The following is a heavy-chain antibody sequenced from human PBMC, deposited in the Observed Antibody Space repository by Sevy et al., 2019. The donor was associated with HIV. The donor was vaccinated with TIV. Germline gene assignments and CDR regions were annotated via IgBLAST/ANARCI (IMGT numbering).Heavy chain of an antibody. CDR2: IRSKAKGGTT. Sequence: GGSLRLSCTASGFTFGDYAMSWVRQAPGKGLEWVGFIRSKAKGGTTEYAASVKGRFTISRDDSKSIAYLQMNSLKAEDTAVYYCTRDRTGVTPRDAFDIWGQGTMVTVSS. J-gene: IGHJ3*02. V-gene: IGHV3-49*04. CDR1: GFTFGDYA. CDR3: TRDRTGVTPRDAFDI. D-gene: IGHD4-4*01.